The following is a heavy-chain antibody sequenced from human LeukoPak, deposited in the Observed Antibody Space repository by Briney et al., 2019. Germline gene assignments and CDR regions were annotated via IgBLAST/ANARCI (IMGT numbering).Heavy chain of an antibody. CDR2: INHSGST. J-gene: IGHJ4*02. D-gene: IGHD5-18*01. CDR1: GGSFSGYY. Sequence: SETLSLTCAVYGGSFSGYYWSWIRQHPGKGLEWIGEINHSGSTNYNPSLKSRVTISVDTSKNQFSLKLSSVTAADTAVYYCARLDRRGYSYGWDQGTLVTVSS. CDR3: ARLDRRGYSYG. V-gene: IGHV4-34*01.